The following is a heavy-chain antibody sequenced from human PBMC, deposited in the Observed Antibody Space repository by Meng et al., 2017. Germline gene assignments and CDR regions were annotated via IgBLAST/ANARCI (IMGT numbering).Heavy chain of an antibody. CDR2: IHTNTGKP. CDR3: AREGRVDFDY. D-gene: IGHD1-26*01. Sequence: HLVQAGYELQKHGVLVKVSCKGAGYTFTSYAMNGVRQAPGQGLEWMGSIHTNTGKPTYAQGFTGRFVFSLYTSVSTAYLQISSLKAEDTAVYYCAREGRVDFDYWGQGTLVTVSS. V-gene: IGHV7-4-1*02. CDR1: GYTFTSYA. J-gene: IGHJ4*02.